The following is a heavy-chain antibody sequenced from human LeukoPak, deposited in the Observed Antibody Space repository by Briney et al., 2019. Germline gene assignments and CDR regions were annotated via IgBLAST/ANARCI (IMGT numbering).Heavy chain of an antibody. Sequence: EASVKVSCKASGYTYTSYDTNWVRQATGQGLEWMGWMNPNSGNTGYAQKFQGRVTMTRNTSISTAYMELSSLRSEDTVVYYCARGAMYYDFWSGPTSCLFDPWGQGNLVTVSS. CDR3: ARGAMYYDFWSGPTSCLFDP. CDR2: MNPNSGNT. V-gene: IGHV1-8*01. CDR1: GYTYTSYD. D-gene: IGHD3-3*01. J-gene: IGHJ5*02.